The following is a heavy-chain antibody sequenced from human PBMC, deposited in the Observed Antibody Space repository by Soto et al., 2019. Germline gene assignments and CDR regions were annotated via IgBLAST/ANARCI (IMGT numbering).Heavy chain of an antibody. Sequence: EVQLVESGGGLVQPGGSLRLSCAASGFTFSTYSMNWVRQAPGKGLEWISYISTSSSTIYYADSVRGRFTISRDNAKNSLYLQMNSLRADDTAVYYCARAHYYDSGSYSRSWNYWGQGTLVTVSS. CDR1: GFTFSTYS. CDR2: ISTSSSTI. V-gene: IGHV3-48*01. CDR3: ARAHYYDSGSYSRSWNY. D-gene: IGHD3-10*01. J-gene: IGHJ4*02.